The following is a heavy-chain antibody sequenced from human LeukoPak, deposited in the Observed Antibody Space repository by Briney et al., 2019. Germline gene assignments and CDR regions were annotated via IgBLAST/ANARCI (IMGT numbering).Heavy chain of an antibody. D-gene: IGHD3-3*01. V-gene: IGHV3-7*01. CDR2: IKQDGSEK. Sequence: GGSLRLSCAASGFTFSNYWMSRVRQAPGKGLEWVANIKQDGSEKYYVDSVKGRFTISRDNAKNSLYLQMNSLRAEDTAVYYCARGGQYYDFWSGYLGAAFDIWGQGTMVTVSS. CDR3: ARGGQYYDFWSGYLGAAFDI. CDR1: GFTFSNYW. J-gene: IGHJ3*02.